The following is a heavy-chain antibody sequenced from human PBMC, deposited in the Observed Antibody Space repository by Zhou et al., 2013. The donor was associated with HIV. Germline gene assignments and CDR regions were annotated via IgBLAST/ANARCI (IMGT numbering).Heavy chain of an antibody. V-gene: IGHV1-46*02. CDR3: ASDRLLKERVEHSLLV. CDR2: INPRGGRT. Sequence: QVQLVLSGAEVKKPGASLNVSCKTSGYIFNNFYVHWLRQAPGQGLEWMGIINPRGGRTTFAQKFQGRLTMTSDTSTGTVYMDLRRLTSEDTAVYYCASDRLLKERVEHSLLVWGHGTSLIVSS. J-gene: IGHJ6*02. D-gene: IGHD1-1*01. CDR1: GYIFNNFY.